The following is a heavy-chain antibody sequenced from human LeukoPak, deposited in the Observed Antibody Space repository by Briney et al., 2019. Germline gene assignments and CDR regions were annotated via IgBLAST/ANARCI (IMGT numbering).Heavy chain of an antibody. CDR1: GGSLSGHY. CDR2: INHSGST. D-gene: IGHD2-15*01. CDR3: ARRASVAATLDY. Sequence: SETLSLTCAVYGGSLSGHYWSCIRQPPGKGLEWIGEINHSGSTNYNPSLKSRVTISVDTSKNQFSPKLSSVTAADTAVYYCARRASVAATLDYWGQGTLVTVSS. J-gene: IGHJ4*02. V-gene: IGHV4-34*01.